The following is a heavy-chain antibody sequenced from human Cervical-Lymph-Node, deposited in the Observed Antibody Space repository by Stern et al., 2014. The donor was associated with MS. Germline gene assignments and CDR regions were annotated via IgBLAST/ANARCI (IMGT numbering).Heavy chain of an antibody. D-gene: IGHD6-13*01. CDR2: SRNKANSYTT. V-gene: IGHV3-72*01. Sequence: VQLVESGGGLVQPGGSLRLSCAASGFTFSDHYMDWVRQAPGKGLEWVGRSRNKANSYTTEYAASVKGRFTISRHDSKNSLDLQMNSLKTEDTAVYYCVREEAAASFDYWGQGTKVIVSS. CDR3: VREEAAASFDY. J-gene: IGHJ4*02. CDR1: GFTFSDHY.